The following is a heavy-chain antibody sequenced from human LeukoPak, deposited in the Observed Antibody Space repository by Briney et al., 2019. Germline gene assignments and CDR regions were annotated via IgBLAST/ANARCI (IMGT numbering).Heavy chain of an antibody. CDR3: ARTRWIPTLNYNWFDP. V-gene: IGHV1-46*01. CDR1: GYTFTSYY. Sequence: ASVKVSFKASGYTFTSYYMHWVRQAPGQGLEWMGIINPSGGSTSYAQKFQGRVTMTRDTSTSTVYMELSSLRSEDTAVYYCARTRWIPTLNYNWFDPWGQGTLVTVSS. CDR2: INPSGGST. J-gene: IGHJ5*02. D-gene: IGHD5-18*01.